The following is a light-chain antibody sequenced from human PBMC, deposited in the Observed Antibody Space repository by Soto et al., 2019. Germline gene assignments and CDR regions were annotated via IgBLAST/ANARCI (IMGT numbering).Light chain of an antibody. Sequence: DIQMTQSPSSLSASVGDRVTITCRASQSISNYLNWFQQKPGEPPRLLIYGASTLHDGVPSRFSGSGSGADLTLTISGLKHADFETSHCQQTYSDISFGGGTKVDIK. CDR2: GAS. CDR1: QSISNY. CDR3: QQTYSDIS. J-gene: IGKJ4*01. V-gene: IGKV1-39*01.